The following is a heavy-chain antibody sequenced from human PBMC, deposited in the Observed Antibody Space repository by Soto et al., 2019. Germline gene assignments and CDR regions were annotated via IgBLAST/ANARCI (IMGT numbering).Heavy chain of an antibody. CDR2: IYYSGST. CDR3: ARGRNAAGRAYYYYYGMDV. V-gene: IGHV4-31*03. J-gene: IGHJ6*02. D-gene: IGHD6-13*01. CDR1: GGSISSGGYY. Sequence: TLSLTCTVSGGSISSGGYYWSWIRQHPGKGLEWIGYIYYSGSTYYNPSLKSRVTISVDTSKNQFSLKLSSVTAADTAVYYCARGRNAAGRAYYYYYGMDVWGQGTTVTVSS.